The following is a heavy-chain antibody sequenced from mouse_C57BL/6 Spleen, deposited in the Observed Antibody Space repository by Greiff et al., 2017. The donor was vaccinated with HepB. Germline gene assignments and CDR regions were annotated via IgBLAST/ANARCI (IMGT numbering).Heavy chain of an antibody. Sequence: VQLQQPGAELVRPGSSVKLSCKASGYTFTSYWMDWVKQRPGQGLEWIGNIYPSDSETHYNQKFKDKATLTVDKSSSTAYMQLSSLTSEDSAVYYCARRGYYGSRGYYFDCWGQGTTRTVSS. CDR3: ARRGYYGSRGYYFDC. CDR1: GYTFTSYW. D-gene: IGHD1-1*01. J-gene: IGHJ2*01. V-gene: IGHV1-61*01. CDR2: IYPSDSET.